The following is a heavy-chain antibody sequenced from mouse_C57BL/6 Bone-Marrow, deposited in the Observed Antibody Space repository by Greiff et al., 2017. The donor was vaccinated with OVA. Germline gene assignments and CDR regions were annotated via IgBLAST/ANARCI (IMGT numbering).Heavy chain of an antibody. CDR1: GYTFTDYY. CDR2: IYPGSGNT. J-gene: IGHJ2*01. V-gene: IGHV1-76*01. Sequence: QVQLKESGAELVRPGASVKLSCKASGYTFTDYYINWVKQRPGQGLEWIARIYPGSGNTYYNEKFKGKATLTADKSSSTAYMELRSLTSEDSAVYFCARFDYYGSSYYFDYWGQGTTLTVSS. D-gene: IGHD1-1*01. CDR3: ARFDYYGSSYYFDY.